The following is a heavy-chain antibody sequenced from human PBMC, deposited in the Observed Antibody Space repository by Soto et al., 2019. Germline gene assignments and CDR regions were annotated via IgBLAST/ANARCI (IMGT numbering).Heavy chain of an antibody. V-gene: IGHV1-69*13. D-gene: IGHD1-1*01. CDR2: IIPIFGTA. Sequence: SVKVSGKASGGTFSSYAISWVRQAPGQGLEWMGGIIPIFGTANYAQKFQGRVTITADESTSTAYMELSSLRSEDTAGYYCGRDATGTTPLGGMDVWGQGTTVTVSS. J-gene: IGHJ6*02. CDR1: GGTFSSYA. CDR3: GRDATGTTPLGGMDV.